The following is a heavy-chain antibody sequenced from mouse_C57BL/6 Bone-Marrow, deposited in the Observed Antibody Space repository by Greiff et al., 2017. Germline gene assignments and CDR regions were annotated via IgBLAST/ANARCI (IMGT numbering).Heavy chain of an antibody. CDR3: ARRGVPFDY. CDR1: GYTFTSYG. V-gene: IGHV1-81*01. Sequence: QVQLQQSGAELARPGASVKLSCKASGYTFTSYGISWVKQRTGQGLEWIGAIYPRSGNTYYNETFKGQATLTAAKSYSTAYMELRSLTSEDSSVYVCARRGVPFDYWGQGTTLTVSS. CDR2: IYPRSGNT. J-gene: IGHJ2*01.